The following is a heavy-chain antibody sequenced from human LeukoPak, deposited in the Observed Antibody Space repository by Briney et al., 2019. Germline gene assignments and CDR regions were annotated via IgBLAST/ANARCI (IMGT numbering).Heavy chain of an antibody. Sequence: GGSLRLSCAASGFTFSSYAMHWVRQAPGKGLEWVGRIKSKTDGGTTDYAAPVKGRFTISRDDSKNTLYLQMNSLKTEDTAVYYCTTDRDPYYGGNDDWAQGTLAPVSS. V-gene: IGHV3-15*01. CDR1: GFTFSSYA. J-gene: IGHJ4*02. D-gene: IGHD3-22*01. CDR3: TTDRDPYYGGNDD. CDR2: IKSKTDGGTT.